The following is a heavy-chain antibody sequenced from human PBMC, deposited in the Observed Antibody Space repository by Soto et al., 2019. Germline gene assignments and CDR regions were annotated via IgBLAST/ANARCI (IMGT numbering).Heavy chain of an antibody. CDR1: GFSLSTSGMC. J-gene: IGHJ5*02. V-gene: IGHV2-70*01. CDR2: IDWDDDK. Sequence: SGPTLVNPTQTLTLTCTFSGFSLSTSGMCVSWIRQPPGKALEWLALIDWDDDKYYSTSLKTRLTISKDTSKNQVVLTMTNMDPVDTATYYCARILGYSSSSERLDPWGQGTLVTVSS. CDR3: ARILGYSSSSERLDP. D-gene: IGHD6-6*01.